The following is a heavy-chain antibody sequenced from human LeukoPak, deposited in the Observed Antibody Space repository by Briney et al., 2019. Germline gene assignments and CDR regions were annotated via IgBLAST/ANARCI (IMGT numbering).Heavy chain of an antibody. CDR3: ARHGAPIAAAGTYYYGMDV. Sequence: SETLSLTCTVSGGSISSYYWSWIRQPPGKEPEWIGYIYYSGSTNYNPSLKSRVTISVDTSKNQFSLKLSSVTAADTAVYYCARHGAPIAAAGTYYYGMDVWGQGTTVTVSS. D-gene: IGHD6-13*01. V-gene: IGHV4-59*08. CDR1: GGSISSYY. CDR2: IYYSGST. J-gene: IGHJ6*02.